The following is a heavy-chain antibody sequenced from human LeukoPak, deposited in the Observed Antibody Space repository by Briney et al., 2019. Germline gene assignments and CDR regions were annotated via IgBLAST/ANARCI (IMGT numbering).Heavy chain of an antibody. V-gene: IGHV3-74*01. CDR1: GFTFGNSW. J-gene: IGHJ3*02. Sequence: GGSLRLSCAASGFTFGNSWVHWVRQAPGKGLVWVSLINADGSTTTYADSVKGRFTISRDNARNTVSLQMNSLTIEDTAVYYCVVVVEPPDSDGFDIWGQGTMITVSS. D-gene: IGHD1-14*01. CDR3: VVVVEPPDSDGFDI. CDR2: INADGSTT.